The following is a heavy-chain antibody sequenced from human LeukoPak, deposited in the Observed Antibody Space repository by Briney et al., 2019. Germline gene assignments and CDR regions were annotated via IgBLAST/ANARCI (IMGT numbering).Heavy chain of an antibody. D-gene: IGHD6-13*01. CDR2: MNPNSGNT. V-gene: IGHV1-8*01. CDR1: GYTFTSYD. J-gene: IGHJ4*02. Sequence: ASVKDSCKAFGYTFTSYDINWVRQATGQGLEWMGWMNPNSGNTGYAQKFQGRVTMTRNTSISTAYMELSSLRSEDTAVYYCVLGYSSSWYYFDFWGQGALVTVSS. CDR3: VLGYSSSWYYFDF.